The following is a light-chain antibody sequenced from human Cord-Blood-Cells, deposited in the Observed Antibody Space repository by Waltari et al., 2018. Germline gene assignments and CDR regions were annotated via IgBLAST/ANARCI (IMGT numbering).Light chain of an antibody. CDR1: SSDVGGYNY. CDR2: DVS. Sequence: QSALTKPASVSGSPGQSITISCTGTSSDVGGYNYVSWYQQHTGKAPKLMIYDVSNRPSGVSNRFSGSKSGNTASLTISGLQAEDEADYYCSSYTSSSTLVVFGGGTKLTVL. J-gene: IGLJ2*01. CDR3: SSYTSSSTLVV. V-gene: IGLV2-14*01.